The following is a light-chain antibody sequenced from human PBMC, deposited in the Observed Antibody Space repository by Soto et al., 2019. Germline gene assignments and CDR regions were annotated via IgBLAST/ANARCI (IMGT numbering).Light chain of an antibody. CDR2: RAF. Sequence: DIQMTQSPSTLSASVGDRVTITCRASQSISIWLAWYQQKPGKAPKLLIYRAFSLESGVPSRFSGSGSGTEFTLTISSLQPDDFATYYCQQYNSYSITFGPGTKVDIK. CDR3: QQYNSYSIT. V-gene: IGKV1-5*03. J-gene: IGKJ3*01. CDR1: QSISIW.